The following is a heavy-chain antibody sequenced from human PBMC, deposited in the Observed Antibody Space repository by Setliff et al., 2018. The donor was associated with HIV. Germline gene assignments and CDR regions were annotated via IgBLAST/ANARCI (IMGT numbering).Heavy chain of an antibody. CDR1: GYTFTSYG. CDR3: ARRPYDTGVLID. J-gene: IGHJ1*01. CDR2: ISTYNNNT. Sequence: ASVKVSCKASGYTFTSYGISWVRQAPGQGLEWMGWISTYNNNTKYAQKLQGRVTMTTDTSTSTAYMQLRSLRSDDTAVYYCARRPYDTGVLIDWGQGTPVT. D-gene: IGHD2-8*02. V-gene: IGHV1-18*01.